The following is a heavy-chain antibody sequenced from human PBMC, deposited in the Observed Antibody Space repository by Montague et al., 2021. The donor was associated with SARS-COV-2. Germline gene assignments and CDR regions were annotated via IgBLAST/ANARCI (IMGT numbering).Heavy chain of an antibody. V-gene: IGHV4-39*01. CDR2: IFYSGST. CDR3: ARRLRVGNRWNGFEADX. J-gene: IGHJ4*02. Sequence: SETLSLTCTVSGDSISSTDHYWAWMRQPPGKGLEWIASIFYSGSTYYNPSLKSRVTISVDTSKNLFSLQLNSVTPADTSVYYCARRLRVGNRWNGFEADXWGQGALVSVSS. CDR1: GDSISSTDHY. D-gene: IGHD1-1*01.